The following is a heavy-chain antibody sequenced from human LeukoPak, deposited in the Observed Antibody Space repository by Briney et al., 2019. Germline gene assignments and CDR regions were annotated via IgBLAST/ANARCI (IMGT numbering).Heavy chain of an antibody. CDR3: ARVGPAAIYYYYYYYMDV. CDR1: GSSISSYY. J-gene: IGHJ6*03. Sequence: SETLSLTCTVSGSSISSYYWSWIRQPPGKGLEWIGYIYYSGSTNYNPSLKSRVTISVDTSKNQFSLKLSSVTAADTAVYYCARVGPAAIYYYYYYYMDVWGKGTTVTVSS. CDR2: IYYSGST. V-gene: IGHV4-59*01. D-gene: IGHD2-2*01.